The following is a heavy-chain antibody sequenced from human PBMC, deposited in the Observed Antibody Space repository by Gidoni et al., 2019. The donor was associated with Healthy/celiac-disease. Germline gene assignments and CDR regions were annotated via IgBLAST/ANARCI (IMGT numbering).Heavy chain of an antibody. Sequence: QVQLVQSGAEVKKPGASVKVSCKASGYTFTSYYMHWVRQAPGQGLEWMGIINPSGGSTSYAQKFQGRVTMTRDTSTSTVYMELSSLRSEDTAVYYCAREGGIAAAGTGLGYFDYWGQGTLVTVSS. CDR3: AREGGIAAAGTGLGYFDY. CDR2: INPSGGST. CDR1: GYTFTSYY. D-gene: IGHD6-13*01. V-gene: IGHV1-46*01. J-gene: IGHJ4*02.